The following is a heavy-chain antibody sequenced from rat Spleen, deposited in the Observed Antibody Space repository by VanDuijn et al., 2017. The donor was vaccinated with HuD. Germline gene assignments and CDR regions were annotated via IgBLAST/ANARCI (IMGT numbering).Heavy chain of an antibody. D-gene: IGHD1-5*01. V-gene: IGHV2S63*01. J-gene: IGHJ2*01. Sequence: VQLKESGPGLVQPSQTLSLTCTVSGFSLTDYSVHWVRQPPGKGLEWMGVMWSGGSTAYNSALKSRLSINRDTSKSQVFLKINSLQTEDTGTYYCTRDPGGTTFFDYWGQGVMVTVSS. CDR2: MWSGGST. CDR3: TRDPGGTTFFDY. CDR1: GFSLTDYS.